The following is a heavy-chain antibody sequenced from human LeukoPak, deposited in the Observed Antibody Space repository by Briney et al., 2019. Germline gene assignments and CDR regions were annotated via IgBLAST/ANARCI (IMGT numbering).Heavy chain of an antibody. CDR1: GFTASSNY. V-gene: IGHV3-66*01. CDR2: LYSGGNA. J-gene: IGHJ4*02. D-gene: IGHD3-10*01. Sequence: GGSLRLSCAASGFTASSNYITWVRQAPGTGLEWVSVLYSGGNAFYADSVKGRFTISRDTSKNMVYLQMNSLRVEDTAVYYCARDYYGSGSYAYWGQGTLVTVSS. CDR3: ARDYYGSGSYAY.